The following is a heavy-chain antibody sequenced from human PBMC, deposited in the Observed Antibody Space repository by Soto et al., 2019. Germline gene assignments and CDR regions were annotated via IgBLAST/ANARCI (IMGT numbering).Heavy chain of an antibody. CDR3: ARDKEYCSGASSYHTFAF. CDR1: GGSISSGAYY. J-gene: IGHJ4*02. D-gene: IGHD2-15*01. V-gene: IGHV4-31*03. Sequence: SETLSLTCTVSGGSISSGAYYWSWIRQLPGKGLEWIGNIYYSGSTYNNPSLKSRVIISVDTSTDRFSLKLSSVTAADTAVYYFARDKEYCSGASSYHTFAFWGPAPLVTLS. CDR2: IYYSGST.